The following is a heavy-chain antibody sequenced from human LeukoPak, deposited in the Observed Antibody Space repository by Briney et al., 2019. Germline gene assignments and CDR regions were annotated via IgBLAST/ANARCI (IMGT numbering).Heavy chain of an antibody. V-gene: IGHV1-18*01. Sequence: ASVKVSCKASGYTFTSYGISWVRQAPGQGLEWMGWISAYNGNTNYAQKLQGRVTMTTDTSTSTAYMELRSLRSDDTAVYYCARVRYGSGSYYFFDYWGQGTLVTVSS. CDR1: GYTFTSYG. J-gene: IGHJ4*02. CDR2: ISAYNGNT. CDR3: ARVRYGSGSYYFFDY. D-gene: IGHD3-10*01.